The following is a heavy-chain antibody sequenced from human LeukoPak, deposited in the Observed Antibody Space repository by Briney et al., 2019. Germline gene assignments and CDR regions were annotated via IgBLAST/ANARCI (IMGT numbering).Heavy chain of an antibody. CDR2: INHSGST. D-gene: IGHD6-6*01. Sequence: GSLRLSCAASGFTFSSYAMSWVRQPPGKGLEWIGEINHSGSTNYNPSLKSRVTISVDTSRNQFSLKLSSVTAADTAVYYCARGEAYSSSHFDYWGQGTLVTVSS. V-gene: IGHV4-34*01. CDR1: GFTFSSYA. J-gene: IGHJ4*02. CDR3: ARGEAYSSSHFDY.